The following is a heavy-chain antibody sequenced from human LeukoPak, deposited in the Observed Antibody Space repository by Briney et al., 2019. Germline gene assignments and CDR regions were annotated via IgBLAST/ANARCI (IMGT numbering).Heavy chain of an antibody. J-gene: IGHJ4*02. Sequence: GESLKISCKASGYSFTTYWIGWVRQMPGEGLEWMGIINPGDSDFRYGPSFQGQVTVSADKSISTVYLYWSSLKASDTAMYYCARQFSAGVFDYWGRGTLVTVSS. D-gene: IGHD7-27*01. CDR1: GYSFTTYW. CDR3: ARQFSAGVFDY. CDR2: INPGDSDF. V-gene: IGHV5-51*01.